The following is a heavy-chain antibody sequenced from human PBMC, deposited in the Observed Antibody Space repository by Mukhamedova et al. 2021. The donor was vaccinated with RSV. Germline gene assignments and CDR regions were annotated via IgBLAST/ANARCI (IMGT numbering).Heavy chain of an antibody. CDR2: INTKNDNN. CDR3: TRRGSGGPFDY. D-gene: IGHD2-15*01. Sequence: TYTNYAIHWVRQAPGQGFEWMGWINTKNDNNDSSQQFRGRVTITSDTSATTAYMELSGLSSEDTAFYFCTRRGSGGPFDYWG. J-gene: IGHJ4*01. CDR1: TYTNYA. V-gene: IGHV1-3*04.